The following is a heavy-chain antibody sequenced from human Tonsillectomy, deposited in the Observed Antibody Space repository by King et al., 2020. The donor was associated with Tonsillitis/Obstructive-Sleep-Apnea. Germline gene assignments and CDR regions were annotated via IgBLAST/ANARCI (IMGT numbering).Heavy chain of an antibody. CDR3: ARESRDGYKYYFDY. CDR1: GFTVSSNY. CDR2: IYSGGST. Sequence: VQLVESGGGLIQPGGSLRLSCAASGFTVSSNYMSWVRPAPGKGLEWVSVIYSGGSTYYADSVKGRFTISRDNSKNTLYLQMNSLRAEDTAVYYCARESRDGYKYYFDYWGQGTLVTVSS. V-gene: IGHV3-53*01. D-gene: IGHD5-24*01. J-gene: IGHJ4*02.